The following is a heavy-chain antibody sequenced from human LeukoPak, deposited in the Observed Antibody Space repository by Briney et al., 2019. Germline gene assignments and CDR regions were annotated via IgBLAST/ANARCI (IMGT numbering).Heavy chain of an antibody. CDR2: IRPSGDNT. CDR1: GFTFSSYD. J-gene: IGHJ3*02. Sequence: GGSLRLSCAASGFTFSSYDMTWVRQAPGRGLEWVSSIRPSGDNTYYGDSVKGRFTISRDNSKYTLYLQMNSLRAEDTAVYYCAKDGDSGSYRWEAFDIWGRGTVVTVSS. CDR3: AKDGDSGSYRWEAFDI. V-gene: IGHV3-23*01. D-gene: IGHD1-26*01.